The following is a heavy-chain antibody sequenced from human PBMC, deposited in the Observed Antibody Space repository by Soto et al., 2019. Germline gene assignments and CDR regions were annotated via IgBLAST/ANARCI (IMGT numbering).Heavy chain of an antibody. D-gene: IGHD4-17*01. CDR3: ARADYGDYYFDY. J-gene: IGHJ4*02. CDR1: GFTFSSYG. Sequence: PGGSLRLACAASGFTFSSYGMHWVRQAPGKGLEWVAVIWYDGSNKYYADSVKGRFTISRDNSKNTLYLQMNSLRAEDTAVYYCARADYGDYYFDYWAQGTLVTVSS. CDR2: IWYDGSNK. V-gene: IGHV3-33*01.